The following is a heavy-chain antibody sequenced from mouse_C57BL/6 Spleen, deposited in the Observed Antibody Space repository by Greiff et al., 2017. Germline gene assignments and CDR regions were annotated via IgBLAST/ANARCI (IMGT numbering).Heavy chain of an antibody. V-gene: IGHV1-82*01. CDR2: IYPGDGDT. D-gene: IGHD2-5*01. Sequence: QVQLQQSGPELVKPGASVKISCKASGYAFSSSWMNWVKQRPGKGLEWIGRIYPGDGDTNYNGKFKGKATLTADKSSSTAYMQLSSLTSEDSAVYFCANYYSNPWFAYCGQGTLVTVSA. J-gene: IGHJ3*01. CDR3: ANYYSNPWFAY. CDR1: GYAFSSSW.